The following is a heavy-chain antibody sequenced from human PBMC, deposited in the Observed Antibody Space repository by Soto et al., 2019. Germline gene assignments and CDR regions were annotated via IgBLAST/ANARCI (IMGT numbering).Heavy chain of an antibody. J-gene: IGHJ5*02. V-gene: IGHV4-39*02. CDR1: GGSISSSSYY. Sequence: SDTLSLTCTVSGGSISSSSYYWGWIRQPPGKGLEWIGSIYYSGSTYYNPSLKSRVTISVDTSKNQFSLKLSSVTAADTAVYYCATDSGSYNNWFDPWGQGTLVTVSS. CDR2: IYYSGST. CDR3: ATDSGSYNNWFDP. D-gene: IGHD1-26*01.